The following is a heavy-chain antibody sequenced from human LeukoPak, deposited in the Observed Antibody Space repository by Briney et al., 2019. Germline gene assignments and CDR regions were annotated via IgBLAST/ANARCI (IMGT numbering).Heavy chain of an antibody. CDR3: AKESGYSSSWRLSWFDP. Sequence: PGASLRLSCAASGFTFSSYAMSWVRQAPGKGLEWVSAISGSGGSTYYADSVKGRFTISRDNSKNTLYLQMNSLRAEDTAVYYCAKESGYSSSWRLSWFDPWGQGTLVTVSS. J-gene: IGHJ5*02. V-gene: IGHV3-23*01. CDR2: ISGSGGST. D-gene: IGHD6-13*01. CDR1: GFTFSSYA.